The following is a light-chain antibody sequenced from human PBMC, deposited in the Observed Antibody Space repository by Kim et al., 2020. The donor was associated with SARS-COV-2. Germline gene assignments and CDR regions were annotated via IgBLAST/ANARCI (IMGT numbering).Light chain of an antibody. CDR1: NIGSKS. V-gene: IGLV3-21*04. J-gene: IGLJ3*02. CDR2: YDS. Sequence: SYELTQPPSVSVAPGKTARITCGGNNIGSKSVHWYQQNPGQAPVLVIYYDSDRPSGIPERFSGSNSGNTATLTISRVEAGDEADYYCQVWDSSRVFGGGTQLTVL. CDR3: QVWDSSRV.